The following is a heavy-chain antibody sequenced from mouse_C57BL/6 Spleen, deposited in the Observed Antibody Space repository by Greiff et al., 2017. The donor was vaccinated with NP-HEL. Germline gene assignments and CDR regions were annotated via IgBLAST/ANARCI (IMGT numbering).Heavy chain of an antibody. J-gene: IGHJ3*01. CDR1: GYTFTSYW. D-gene: IGHD2-4*01. CDR3: ARGGLRLFAY. CDR2: IDPSDSYT. V-gene: IGHV1-50*01. Sequence: VQLQQSGAELVKPGASVKLSCKASGYTFTSYWMQWVKQRPGQGLEWIGEIDPSDSYTNYNQKFKGKATLTVDTSSSTAYMQLSSLTSEDSAVYYCARGGLRLFAYWGQGTLVTVSA.